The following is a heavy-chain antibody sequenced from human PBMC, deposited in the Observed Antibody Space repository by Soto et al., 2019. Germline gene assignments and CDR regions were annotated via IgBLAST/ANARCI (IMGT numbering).Heavy chain of an antibody. D-gene: IGHD4-17*01. CDR3: ARDEPTVVTPAQAIDY. J-gene: IGHJ4*02. CDR1: GYTFTSYG. Sequence: QVQLVQSGAEVKKPGASVKVSCKASGYTFTSYGISWVRQAPGQGLEWMGWISAYNGNTNYAQKLQGRVTMTTDTSTSTAYMELRSPRSDDTAVYYCARDEPTVVTPAQAIDYWGQGTLVTVSS. V-gene: IGHV1-18*01. CDR2: ISAYNGNT.